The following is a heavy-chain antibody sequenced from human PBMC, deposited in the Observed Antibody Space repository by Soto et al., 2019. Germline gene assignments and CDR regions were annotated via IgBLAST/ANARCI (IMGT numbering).Heavy chain of an antibody. J-gene: IGHJ4*02. D-gene: IGHD5-18*01. CDR2: IYYSGST. V-gene: IGHV4-59*01. CDR3: ARANTATTKFDY. Sequence: SETLSLTCTVSGGSISSYYWSWIRQPPGKGLEWIGYIYYSGSTNYNPSLKSRVTISVDTSKNQFSLKLSSVTAADTAVYYCARANTATTKFDYWGQGTLVTVSS. CDR1: GGSISSYY.